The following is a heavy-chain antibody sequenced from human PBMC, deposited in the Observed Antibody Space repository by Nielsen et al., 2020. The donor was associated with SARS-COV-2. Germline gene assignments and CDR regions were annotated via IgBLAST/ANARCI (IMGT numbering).Heavy chain of an antibody. J-gene: IGHJ2*01. CDR3: ARVGPGYSSGWYVGRHYWYFDL. Sequence: WIRQPPGKGLVWVSRINSDGSSTSYADSVKGRFTISRDNAKNSLYLQMNSLRAEDTAVYYCARVGPGYSSGWYVGRHYWYFDLWGRGTLVTVSS. V-gene: IGHV3-74*01. CDR2: INSDGSST. D-gene: IGHD6-19*01.